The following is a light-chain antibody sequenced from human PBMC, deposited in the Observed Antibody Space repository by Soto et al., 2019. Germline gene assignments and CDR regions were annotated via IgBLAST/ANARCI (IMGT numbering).Light chain of an antibody. CDR3: QQHDNLLALT. V-gene: IGKV1-33*01. Sequence: IQLTQSPSSLSAFVGDRVTITCWASQGIRTDLGWYQQSPGKAPKLLIYDASNLETGVPSRFSGSGSGTDFTFTISSLKTEDIAKYYCQQHDNLLALTFGGGTKVDIK. J-gene: IGKJ4*01. CDR2: DAS. CDR1: QGIRTD.